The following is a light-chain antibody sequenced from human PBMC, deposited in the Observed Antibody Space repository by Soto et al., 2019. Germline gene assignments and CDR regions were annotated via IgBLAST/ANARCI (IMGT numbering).Light chain of an antibody. V-gene: IGKV1-5*03. CDR1: QSISSW. CDR2: KTS. J-gene: IGKJ1*01. Sequence: DIQMTQSPSTLSASVGDRVTITCRASQSISSWLAWYQQRPGRAPKLLIYKTSSLESGVPSRFSGSGSGTEFTLTISSLQPDDFATYYCLQYNSFWTFGQGTKVEIK. CDR3: LQYNSFWT.